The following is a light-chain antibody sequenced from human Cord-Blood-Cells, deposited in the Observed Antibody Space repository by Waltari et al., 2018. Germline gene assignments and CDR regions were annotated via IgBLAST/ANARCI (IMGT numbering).Light chain of an antibody. CDR3: QQYNSYWT. CDR2: KAS. Sequence: DIKMTQSPPTLSASVGDRVTITCPASQSISSWLARYQQKPGKAPKLLIYKASSLESGVPSRFSGSGSGTEFTLTISSRQPDGFATYYCQQYNSYWTCGQGTKVEIK. V-gene: IGKV1-5*03. J-gene: IGKJ1*01. CDR1: QSISSW.